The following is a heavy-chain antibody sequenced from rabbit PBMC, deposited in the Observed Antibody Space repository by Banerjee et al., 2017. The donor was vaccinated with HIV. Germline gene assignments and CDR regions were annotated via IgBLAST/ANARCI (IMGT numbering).Heavy chain of an antibody. J-gene: IGHJ3*01. CDR1: GFDFSTYYM. Sequence: QEQLEESGGDLVKPEGSLNLSCKASGFDFSTYYMSWVRQAPGKGLEWIACIYNGDGNTYYASWAKGRFTISKASSTTVTLQMTSLTAADTATYFCAREVNTGEAYVDLWGQGTLVTVS. V-gene: IGHV1S45*01. CDR3: AREVNTGEAYVDL. CDR2: IYNGDGNT. D-gene: IGHD6-1*01.